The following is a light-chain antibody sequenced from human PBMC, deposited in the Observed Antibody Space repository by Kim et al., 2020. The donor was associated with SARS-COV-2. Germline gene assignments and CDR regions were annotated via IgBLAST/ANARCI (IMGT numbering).Light chain of an antibody. CDR2: DNH. J-gene: IGLJ3*02. V-gene: IGLV1-51*01. Sequence: QSVLTQPPSVSAAPGQKVTISCSGSSSNIGENYVSWYQQFPGTAPRLLIFDNHKRIYESPDRISASKSGTSATLGITGLQTGDEADYYCGTWDNSLNAWVFGGGTKVTVL. CDR3: GTWDNSLNAWV. CDR1: SSNIGENY.